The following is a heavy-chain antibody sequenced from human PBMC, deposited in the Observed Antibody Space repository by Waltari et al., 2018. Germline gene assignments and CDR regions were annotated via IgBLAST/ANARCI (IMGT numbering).Heavy chain of an antibody. Sequence: QVQLQESGPGLVKPSQTLSLTCTVSGGSISSGSYYWSWIRQPAGKGLEWIGRIYTGGSTNYNPSLKSRVTISVDTSKHQFSLKLSSVTAADTAVYYCAGGYCSGGSCYFDYWGQGTLVTGSS. J-gene: IGHJ4*02. CDR2: IYTGGST. CDR1: GGSISSGSYY. D-gene: IGHD2-15*01. CDR3: AGGYCSGGSCYFDY. V-gene: IGHV4-61*02.